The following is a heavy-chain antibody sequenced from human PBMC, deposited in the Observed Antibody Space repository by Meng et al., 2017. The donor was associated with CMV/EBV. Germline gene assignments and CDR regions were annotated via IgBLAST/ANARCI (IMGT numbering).Heavy chain of an antibody. CDR1: GGTFSSYA. CDR3: ARRKLVGYCTNGVCPGWFDP. Sequence: SVKVSCKASGGTFSSYAISWVRQAPGQGLEWMGGIIPIFGTANYAQKFQGRVTITTDESTSTVYMELSSLRSEDTAVYYCARRKLVGYCTNGVCPGWFDPWGQGTLVTVSS. V-gene: IGHV1-69*05. CDR2: IIPIFGTA. D-gene: IGHD2-8*01. J-gene: IGHJ5*02.